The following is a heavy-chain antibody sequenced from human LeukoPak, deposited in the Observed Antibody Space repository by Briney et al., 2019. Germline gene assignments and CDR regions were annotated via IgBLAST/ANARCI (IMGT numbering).Heavy chain of an antibody. V-gene: IGHV4-31*03. CDR1: GGSISSGGYY. D-gene: IGHD6-19*01. Sequence: PSETLSLTCTVSGGSISSGGYYWSWIRQHPGKGLEWIGYICYSGSTYYNPSLKSRVTISVDTSKNQFSLKLSSVTAADTAVYYCARVQTSVAGDLGWFDPWGQGTLVTVSS. CDR2: ICYSGST. J-gene: IGHJ5*02. CDR3: ARVQTSVAGDLGWFDP.